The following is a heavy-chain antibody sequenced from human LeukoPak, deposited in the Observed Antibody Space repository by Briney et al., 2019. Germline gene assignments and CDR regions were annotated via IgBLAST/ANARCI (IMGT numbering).Heavy chain of an antibody. CDR3: AREYSSSSGRAFDY. V-gene: IGHV3-74*01. J-gene: IGHJ4*02. Sequence: GGSLSLSCAASGFTFSNYWMHWVRQGPGKGLVWVSRISPDGSSTTYADSVKGRFIISRDNAQNTVYLQMSSLRLEDTAVYYCAREYSSSSGRAFDYWGQGTLVTASS. CDR2: ISPDGSST. D-gene: IGHD6-6*01. CDR1: GFTFSNYW.